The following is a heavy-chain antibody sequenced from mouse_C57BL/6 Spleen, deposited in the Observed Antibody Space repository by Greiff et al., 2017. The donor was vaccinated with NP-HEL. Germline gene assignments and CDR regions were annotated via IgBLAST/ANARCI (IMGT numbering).Heavy chain of an antibody. D-gene: IGHD1-1*01. V-gene: IGHV5-17*01. Sequence: EVQRVESGGGLVKPGGSLKLSCAASGFTFSDYGMHWVRQAPEKGLEWVAYISSGSSTIYYADTVKGRFTISRDNAKNTLFLQMTSLRSEDTAMYYCARRDYYGSSSAMDYWGQGTSVTVSS. CDR1: GFTFSDYG. CDR3: ARRDYYGSSSAMDY. J-gene: IGHJ4*01. CDR2: ISSGSSTI.